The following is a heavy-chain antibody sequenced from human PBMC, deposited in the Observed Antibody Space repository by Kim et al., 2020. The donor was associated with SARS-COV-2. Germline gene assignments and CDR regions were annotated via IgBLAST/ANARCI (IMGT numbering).Heavy chain of an antibody. Sequence: EWVSYISSSGSTIYYADSVKGRFTISRDNAKNSLYLQMNSLRAEDTAVYYCARVPHSGSYYYYYYYMDVWGKGTTVTVSS. CDR3: ARVPHSGSYYYYYYYMDV. D-gene: IGHD3-10*01. CDR2: ISSSGSTI. V-gene: IGHV3-11*01. J-gene: IGHJ6*03.